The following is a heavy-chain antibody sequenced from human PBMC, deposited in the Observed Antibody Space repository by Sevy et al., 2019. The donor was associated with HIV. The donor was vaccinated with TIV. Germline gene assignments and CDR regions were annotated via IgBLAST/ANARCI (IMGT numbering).Heavy chain of an antibody. CDR2: INPASGAT. V-gene: IGHV1-2*02. D-gene: IGHD5-12*01. J-gene: IGHJ4*02. CDR1: GYIISDYW. Sequence: ASVKVSCKASGYIISDYWIYWVRQAPGQGFEWMGWINPASGATVSGQKFQGRVAMTSDTSINTAYMELYRLTSDDTAVYYCARGGSDGNYWGQGSLVTVSS. CDR3: ARGGSDGNY.